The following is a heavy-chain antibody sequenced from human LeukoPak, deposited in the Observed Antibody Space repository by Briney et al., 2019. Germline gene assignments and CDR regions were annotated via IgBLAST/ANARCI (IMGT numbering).Heavy chain of an antibody. CDR3: ARDATVVTPHQAFDI. Sequence: SETLSLTCTVSGGSISRSDYYWSWIRQPPGKGLEWIGYIYYSGTTYYNPSLQSRVAILVDTSKNQFSLKLSSVTAADTAVYYCARDATVVTPHQAFDIWGQGTMVTVSS. D-gene: IGHD4-23*01. CDR1: GGSISRSDYY. V-gene: IGHV4-30-4*01. CDR2: IYYSGTT. J-gene: IGHJ3*02.